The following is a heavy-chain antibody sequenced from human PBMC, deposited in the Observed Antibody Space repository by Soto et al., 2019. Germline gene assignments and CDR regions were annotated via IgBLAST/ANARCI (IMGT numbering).Heavy chain of an antibody. V-gene: IGHV3-23*01. D-gene: IGHD1-26*01. J-gene: IGHJ4*02. Sequence: PGGSLRLSCAASGFTFSSYAISWVRQAPGKGLEWVSAISGSGGSTYYADSVKGRFTISRDNAKNSLYLQVNSLRVEDTAVYYCARDLGHGNGPFDYWGQGALVTVSS. CDR1: GFTFSSYA. CDR3: ARDLGHGNGPFDY. CDR2: ISGSGGST.